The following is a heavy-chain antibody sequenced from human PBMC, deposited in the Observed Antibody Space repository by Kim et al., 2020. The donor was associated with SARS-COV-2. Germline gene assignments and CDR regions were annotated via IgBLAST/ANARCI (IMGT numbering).Heavy chain of an antibody. Sequence: ASVKVSCKASGYTFTGYYMHWVRQAPGQGLEWMGWINPNSGGTNYAQKFQGWVTMTRDTSISTAYMELSRLRSDDTAVYYCAREGLGYCSSTSCYAGFSRWFDPWGQGTLVTVSS. CDR1: GYTFTGYY. CDR3: AREGLGYCSSTSCYAGFSRWFDP. V-gene: IGHV1-2*04. CDR2: INPNSGGT. J-gene: IGHJ5*02. D-gene: IGHD2-2*01.